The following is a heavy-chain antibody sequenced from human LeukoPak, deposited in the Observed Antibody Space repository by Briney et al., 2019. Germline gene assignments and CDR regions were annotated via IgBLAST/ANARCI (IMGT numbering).Heavy chain of an antibody. D-gene: IGHD2-2*01. CDR1: GGTFSSYA. Sequence: ATVKVSCKASGGTFSSYAISWVRQAPGQGLEWMGGIIPIFGTANYAQKFQGRVTITADKSTSTAYMELSSLRSEDTAVYYCARGDPQKYGYYYYYMDVWGKGTTVTVSS. CDR3: ARGDPQKYGYYYYYMDV. CDR2: IIPIFGTA. J-gene: IGHJ6*03. V-gene: IGHV1-69*06.